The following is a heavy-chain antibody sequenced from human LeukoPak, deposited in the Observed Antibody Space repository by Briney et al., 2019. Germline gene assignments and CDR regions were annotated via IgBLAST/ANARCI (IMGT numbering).Heavy chain of an antibody. CDR1: GFTFSSYE. V-gene: IGHV3-48*03. CDR3: ARTLRVWFGELPTPNFDY. J-gene: IGHJ4*02. D-gene: IGHD3-10*01. Sequence: GGSLRLSCAASGFTFSSYEMNWVRQAPGKGLEWVSYISSSGSTIYYAGSVKGRFTISRDNAKNSLYLQMNSLRAEDTAVYYCARTLRVWFGELPTPNFDYWGQGTLVTVSS. CDR2: ISSSGSTI.